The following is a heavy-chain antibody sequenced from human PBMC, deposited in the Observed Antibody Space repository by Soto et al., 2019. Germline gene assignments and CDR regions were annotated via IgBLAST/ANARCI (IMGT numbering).Heavy chain of an antibody. CDR3: AMRTGRLRSDAFDI. D-gene: IGHD3-3*01. CDR2: IIPIFGTA. J-gene: IGHJ3*02. CDR1: GGTFSSYA. V-gene: IGHV1-69*01. Sequence: QVQLVQSGAEVKKPGSSVKVSCKASGGTFSSYAISWVRQAPGQGLEWMGGIIPIFGTANYAQKFQGRVTITADESTSTAYMELSSLRSEDTAVYYFAMRTGRLRSDAFDIWGQGTMVTVSS.